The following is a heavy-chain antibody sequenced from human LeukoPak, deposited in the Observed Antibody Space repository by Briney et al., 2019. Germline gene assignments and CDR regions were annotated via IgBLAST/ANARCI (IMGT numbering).Heavy chain of an antibody. Sequence: GSSVTVSCMASGGTFSRYAISWVRQAPGQGGEWMGGIIPMLGTANYAQRFQGRVTINTEKSTSKAYMYVSSLTSEGAAVYYCASAYCGGDCYTRPFHLWAQGPLVPLSS. V-gene: IGHV1-69*05. CDR1: GGTFSRYA. CDR2: IIPMLGTA. CDR3: ASAYCGGDCYTRPFHL. J-gene: IGHJ5*02. D-gene: IGHD2-21*02.